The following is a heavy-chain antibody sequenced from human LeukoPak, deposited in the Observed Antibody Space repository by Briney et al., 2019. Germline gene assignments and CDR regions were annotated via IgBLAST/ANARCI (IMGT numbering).Heavy chain of an antibody. CDR3: TTATMNYDILSGYYAVYFDY. D-gene: IGHD3-9*01. V-gene: IGHV3-15*01. CDR2: IKSRGDGGTP. Sequence: GGSLRLSCAVSGFTFSNPWMNWVRQAPGKGLEWVGRIKSRGDGGTPDYTTPAKDRFTISRDDSKNMVYLQMNSLTTEDTSVYYCTTATMNYDILSGYYAVYFDYWGQGALVTVSS. CDR1: GFTFSNPW. J-gene: IGHJ4*02.